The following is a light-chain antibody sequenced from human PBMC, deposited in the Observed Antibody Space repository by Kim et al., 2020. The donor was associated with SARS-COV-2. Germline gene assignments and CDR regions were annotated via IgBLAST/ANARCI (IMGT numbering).Light chain of an antibody. J-gene: IGKJ4*01. CDR3: QQGT. CDR2: AAS. CDR1: QSISSY. Sequence: PASLSASVGDRVTITCRASQSISSYLNWYQQKPGKAPKLLIYAASSLQSGVPSRFSGSGSGTDFTLTISSLQPEDFATYYCQQGTFGGGTKVDIK. V-gene: IGKV1-39*01.